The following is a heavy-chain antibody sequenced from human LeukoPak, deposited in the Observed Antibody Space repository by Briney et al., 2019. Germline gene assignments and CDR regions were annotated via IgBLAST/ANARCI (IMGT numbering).Heavy chain of an antibody. V-gene: IGHV3-23*01. CDR3: AKVRVTYYDSSGYPYYFDY. Sequence: GGSLRLSCAASGFTFSSYAMSWVRQAPGKGLEWVSAISGSGGSTYYADSVKGRFTVSRDNSKNTLYLQMNSLRAEDTAVYYCAKVRVTYYDSSGYPYYFDYWGQGTLVTVSS. D-gene: IGHD3-22*01. CDR1: GFTFSSYA. J-gene: IGHJ4*02. CDR2: ISGSGGST.